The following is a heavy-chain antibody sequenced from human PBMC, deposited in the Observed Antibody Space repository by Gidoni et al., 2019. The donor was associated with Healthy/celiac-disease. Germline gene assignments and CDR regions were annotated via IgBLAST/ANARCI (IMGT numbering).Heavy chain of an antibody. D-gene: IGHD3-10*01. CDR3: ARSGEVDAFDI. V-gene: IGHV3-30*03. Sequence: QVQLVESGGGVVQPGRSLRLSCAASGFTFSSYGMHWVRQAPGKGLEWVAVISYDGSNKYYADSVKGRFTISRDNSKNTLYLQMNSLRAEDTAVYYCARSGEVDAFDIWGQGTMVTVSS. CDR2: ISYDGSNK. J-gene: IGHJ3*02. CDR1: GFTFSSYG.